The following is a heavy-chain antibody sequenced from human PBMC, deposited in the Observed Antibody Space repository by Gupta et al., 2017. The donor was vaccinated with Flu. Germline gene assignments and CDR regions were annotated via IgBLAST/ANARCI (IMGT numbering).Heavy chain of an antibody. V-gene: IGHV3-74*01. CDR2: INTEGNFA. Sequence: DVQLVESGGGLVQPGGSLKISCAASGFTFSSYWIHWVRQVPGKGLVWVARINTEGNFASFADSGRGRFSISRDNVKNTVYLQMNSLRAEDTAVYFCARVFLGAGHGRHGLDVWGQGTTVTVSS. CDR1: GFTFSSYW. CDR3: ARVFLGAGHGRHGLDV. J-gene: IGHJ6*02. D-gene: IGHD3-16*01.